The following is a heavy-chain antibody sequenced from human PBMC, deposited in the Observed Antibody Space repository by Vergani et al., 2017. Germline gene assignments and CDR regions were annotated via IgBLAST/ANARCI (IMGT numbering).Heavy chain of an antibody. Sequence: QVQLQESGPGLVKPSETLSLTCTVSGGSLSSYYWSWIRQPPGKGLEWIGYIYYSGSTNYNPSLKSRVTISVDTSKNQFSLKLSSVTAADTAVYYCARGSRAEGGSGPDKWGQGTLVTVSS. J-gene: IGHJ4*02. D-gene: IGHD6-13*01. V-gene: IGHV4-59*12. CDR3: ARGSRAEGGSGPDK. CDR2: IYYSGST. CDR1: GGSLSSYY.